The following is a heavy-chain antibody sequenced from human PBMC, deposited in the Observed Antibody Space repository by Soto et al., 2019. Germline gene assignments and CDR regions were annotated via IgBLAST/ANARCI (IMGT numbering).Heavy chain of an antibody. J-gene: IGHJ6*02. D-gene: IGHD2-2*01. Sequence: SETLSLTCAVSGYVITNGYHWGWIRQPPGKELEWIGTISHSGDTYYNPSLKIRFTISIDTAKNHLSLILSSVTAADKATYYCTRIYCTTTSCFINGMDVWGQGTTVTVS. CDR2: ISHSGDT. CDR1: GYVITNGYH. V-gene: IGHV4-38-2*01. CDR3: TRIYCTTTSCFINGMDV.